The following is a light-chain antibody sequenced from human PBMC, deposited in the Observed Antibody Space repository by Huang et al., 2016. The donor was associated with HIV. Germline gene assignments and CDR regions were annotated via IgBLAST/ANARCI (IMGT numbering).Light chain of an antibody. V-gene: IGKV3-11*01. Sequence: EIVLTQSPATLSLSPGERATLSCRASQSLSSYVTRYQQKPGQAPRLLIYDASNRATGIPARFSGSGSGTDFTLTISSLEPEDFAVYYCQQRSNWPRTFGQGTKVEIK. CDR1: QSLSSY. CDR3: QQRSNWPRT. CDR2: DAS. J-gene: IGKJ1*01.